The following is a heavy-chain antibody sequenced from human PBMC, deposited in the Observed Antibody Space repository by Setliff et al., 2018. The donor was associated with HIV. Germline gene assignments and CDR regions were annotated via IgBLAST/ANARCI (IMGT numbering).Heavy chain of an antibody. J-gene: IGHJ3*02. V-gene: IGHV3-48*01. Sequence: GGSLRLSCAASGFTFSSYSMNCVRQAPGKGLEWVSYISSSSSTIYYADSVTGRFIISRENAKNSLYLQMNSLRAEDTAMYYCAKVGDSSGYHDAFYIWGQGTMVTVSS. D-gene: IGHD3-22*01. CDR3: AKVGDSSGYHDAFYI. CDR1: GFTFSSYS. CDR2: ISSSSSTI.